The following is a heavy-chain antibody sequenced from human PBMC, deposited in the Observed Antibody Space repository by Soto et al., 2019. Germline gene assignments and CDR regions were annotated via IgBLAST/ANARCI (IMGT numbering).Heavy chain of an antibody. J-gene: IGHJ6*02. V-gene: IGHV1-69*13. CDR2: IIPIFGTA. CDR1: GGTFSSYA. CDR3: ARLQEGSCYCGMDV. D-gene: IGHD1-26*01. Sequence: GASVKVSCKASGGTFSSYAISWVRQAPGQGLEWMGGIIPIFGTANYAQKFQGRVTITADESTSTAYMELSSLRSEDTAVYYCARLQEGSCYCGMDVWGQGTTVTVSS.